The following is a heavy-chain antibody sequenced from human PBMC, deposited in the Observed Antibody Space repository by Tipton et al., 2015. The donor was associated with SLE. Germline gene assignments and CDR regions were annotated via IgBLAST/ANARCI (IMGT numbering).Heavy chain of an antibody. CDR3: ARGSDGEYVRYFDV. Sequence: TLSLTCTVSGGSLSFDYWSWIRQSAGRGLEWIGRIYSSGDRDYNPSLRSRVTMSIDASHNRVSLRLKSVSAADTAVYYCARGSDGEYVRYFDVWGPGTPVTVSS. D-gene: IGHD4-17*01. J-gene: IGHJ2*01. CDR1: GGSLSFDY. CDR2: IYSSGDR. V-gene: IGHV4-4*07.